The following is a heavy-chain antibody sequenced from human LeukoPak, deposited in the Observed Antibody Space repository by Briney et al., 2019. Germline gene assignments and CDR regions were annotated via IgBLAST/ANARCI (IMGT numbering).Heavy chain of an antibody. Sequence: GGSLRLSCAVSGFTVSNNYMSWVRQAPGKGLEWVSDIYSGGNTYYVDSVKGRFTISRDNSKNTLYLQMNSLRAEDTAVYYCARGRKDILIGYYYSDYWGQGTLVTVSS. D-gene: IGHD3-9*01. CDR1: GFTVSNNY. CDR2: IYSGGNT. J-gene: IGHJ4*02. CDR3: ARGRKDILIGYYYSDY. V-gene: IGHV3-66*01.